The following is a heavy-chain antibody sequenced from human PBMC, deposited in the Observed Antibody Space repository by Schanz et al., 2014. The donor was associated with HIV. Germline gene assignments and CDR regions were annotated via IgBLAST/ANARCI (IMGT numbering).Heavy chain of an antibody. CDR3: ARDSPVAAGTLDY. D-gene: IGHD6-13*01. CDR2: IIHIFGTS. V-gene: IGHV1-69*01. J-gene: IGHJ4*02. Sequence: QVQLVQSGAEVKKPGSSVKVSCKASGGTFSIYAISWVRQAPGQGLEWMGGIIHIFGTSNYAQKFQGRATITADESTSTAYMELSSLRSEDTAVYYCARDSPVAAGTLDYWGQGTLVTVS. CDR1: GGTFSIYA.